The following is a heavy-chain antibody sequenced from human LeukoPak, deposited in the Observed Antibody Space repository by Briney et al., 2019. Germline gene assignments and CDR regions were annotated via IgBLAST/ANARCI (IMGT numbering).Heavy chain of an antibody. Sequence: GGSLRLSCAASVFIFSNYAMSWVRQAPWKGLEWVSGTSDRGDYTYYADSVKGRFTISRDSSKNTLFLQMNSLRAEDTSLYFCPRKAQDNGPLPPDHRGQGTLVTVSS. CDR2: TSDRGDYT. V-gene: IGHV3-23*01. D-gene: IGHD2-15*01. J-gene: IGHJ1*01. CDR3: PRKAQDNGPLPPDH. CDR1: VFIFSNYA.